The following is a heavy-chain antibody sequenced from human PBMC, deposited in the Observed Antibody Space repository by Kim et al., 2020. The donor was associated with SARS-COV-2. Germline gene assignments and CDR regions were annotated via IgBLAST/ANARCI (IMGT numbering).Heavy chain of an antibody. Sequence: SETLSLTCAVYGGSFSGYYWSWIRQPPGKGLEWIGEINHSGSTNYNPSLKSRVTISVDPSKNQFSLKLSSVTAADKPVYYCARGKVNPYSSSWYSNFRVGSQLDYWGQGTLVTVSS. CDR1: GGSFSGYY. CDR2: INHSGST. D-gene: IGHD6-13*01. V-gene: IGHV4-34*01. J-gene: IGHJ4*02. CDR3: ARGKVNPYSSSWYSNFRVGSQLDY.